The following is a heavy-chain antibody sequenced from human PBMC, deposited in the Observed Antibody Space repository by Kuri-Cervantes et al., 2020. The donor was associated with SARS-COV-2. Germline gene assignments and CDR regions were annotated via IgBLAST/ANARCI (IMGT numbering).Heavy chain of an antibody. CDR1: GDSFSSYS. V-gene: IGHV1-69*13. CDR2: IIPMFGTA. CDR3: ARVIIAVAGTDAFDI. D-gene: IGHD6-19*01. J-gene: IGHJ3*02. Sequence: SVKVSCKAFGDSFSSYSFNWVRQAPGQGLEWMGGIIPMFGTADYAQKFQGRVTVTADESTRTVYMELSSLRSDDTAVYYCARVIIAVAGTDAFDIWGQGTMVTVSS.